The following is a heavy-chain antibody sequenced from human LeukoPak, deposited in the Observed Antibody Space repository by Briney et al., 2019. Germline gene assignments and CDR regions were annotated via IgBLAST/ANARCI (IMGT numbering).Heavy chain of an antibody. V-gene: IGHV3-23*01. CDR3: AKDTAVVVTAPFDY. Sequence: GGSLRLSCVASGFSFSNYAMSWVRQAPGKGLEWVSAISGSGVSTYFADSVKGRFTVSRDNSKNTLYLQMSSVRAEDTAVYYCAKDTAVVVTAPFDYWGQGALVTVSS. CDR1: GFSFSNYA. CDR2: ISGSGVST. D-gene: IGHD2-15*01. J-gene: IGHJ4*02.